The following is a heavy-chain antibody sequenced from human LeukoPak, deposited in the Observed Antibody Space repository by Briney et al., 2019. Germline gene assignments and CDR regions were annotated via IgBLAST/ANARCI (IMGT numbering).Heavy chain of an antibody. V-gene: IGHV3-23*01. CDR3: TKDPNGDYIGAFDP. Sequence: GGSLRLSCAASGFSFSIFAMTWVRHAPGKGLEWVSSITGGHYATYNTDSVKGRFTISRDNAKNTLYLQMNSLRADDTAIYYCTKDPNGDYIGAFDPWGQGTLVTVSS. D-gene: IGHD4-17*01. CDR1: GFSFSIFA. J-gene: IGHJ5*02. CDR2: ITGGHYAT.